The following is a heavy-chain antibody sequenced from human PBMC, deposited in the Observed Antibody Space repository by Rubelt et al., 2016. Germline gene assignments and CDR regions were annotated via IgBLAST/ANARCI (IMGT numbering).Heavy chain of an antibody. CDR3: ARRDDSSGLDFDY. D-gene: IGHD3-22*01. Sequence: QVQLQESGPGLVKPSETLSLTCTVSGGSISSYYWSWIRQPPGKGLEWIGEINHSGSTNYNPSLKIRVTRLVDTSKNQFALKLSSVTAADTAVYYCARRDDSSGLDFDYWGQGTLVTVSS. V-gene: IGHV4-34*01. CDR1: GGSISSYY. CDR2: INHSGST. J-gene: IGHJ4*02.